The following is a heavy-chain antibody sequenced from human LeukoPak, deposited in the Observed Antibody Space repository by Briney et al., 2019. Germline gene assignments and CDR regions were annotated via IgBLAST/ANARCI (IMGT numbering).Heavy chain of an antibody. J-gene: IGHJ4*02. CDR1: GFSFNIHA. V-gene: IGHV3-23*01. D-gene: IGHD7-27*01. CDR2: IGGPDDT. CDR3: AKDATPRNSVWDYFDY. Sequence: GGSLRLSCAASGFSFNIHAMTWVRQAPGKGLEWVAVIGGPDDTHYADSVKGRFAVSRDDSTNTVFLQMNSLRAVDSAIYYCAKDATPRNSVWDYFDYWGQGTLVTVSS.